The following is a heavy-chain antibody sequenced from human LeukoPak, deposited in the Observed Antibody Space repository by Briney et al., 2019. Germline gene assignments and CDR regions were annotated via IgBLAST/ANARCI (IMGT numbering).Heavy chain of an antibody. CDR2: VSGSGRNT. D-gene: IGHD1-26*01. J-gene: IGHJ4*02. V-gene: IGHV3-23*01. CDR1: GFTFSSYA. Sequence: GRSLRLSCAASGFTFSSYAMHWVRQAPGKGLEWVSSVSGSGRNTFYPDSVEGRFTISRDNSKNTVYLQMNSLRADGTAVYYCVKSRRVGANQRGLFDYWGQGTLVTVSP. CDR3: VKSRRVGANQRGLFDY.